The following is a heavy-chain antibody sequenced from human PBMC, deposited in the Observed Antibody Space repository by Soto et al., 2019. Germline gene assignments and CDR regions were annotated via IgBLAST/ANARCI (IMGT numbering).Heavy chain of an antibody. D-gene: IGHD1-26*01. CDR2: IYTSGST. CDR1: GGSISSYY. CDR3: ARDSDGLAASLPYYYYYGMDV. Sequence: PSETLSLTCTVSGGSISSYYWSWIRQPAGKGLEWIGRIYTSGSTNYNPSLKSRVTMSVDTSKNQLSLKLSSVTAADAAVYYCARDSDGLAASLPYYYYYGMDVWGQGATVTVSS. J-gene: IGHJ6*02. V-gene: IGHV4-4*07.